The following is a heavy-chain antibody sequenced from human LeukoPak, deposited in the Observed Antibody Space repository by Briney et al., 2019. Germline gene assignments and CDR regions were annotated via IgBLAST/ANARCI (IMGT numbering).Heavy chain of an antibody. J-gene: IGHJ3*02. CDR3: ASGIITMIVVVNLDAFDI. D-gene: IGHD3-22*01. Sequence: PSETLSLTCTVSGGSISSSSYYWGWIRQPPGKGLEWLGSIYYSGGTYYNPSLKSRVTISVDTFKNQFSLKLSSVTAADTAVYYCASGIITMIVVVNLDAFDIWGQGTMVTVSS. CDR2: IYYSGGT. V-gene: IGHV4-39*01. CDR1: GGSISSSSYY.